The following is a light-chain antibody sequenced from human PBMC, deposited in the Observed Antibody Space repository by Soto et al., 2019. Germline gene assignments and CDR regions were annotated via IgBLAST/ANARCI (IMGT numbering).Light chain of an antibody. V-gene: IGKV3-11*01. Sequence: EIVLTQSPATLSLSPGERATLSCRASQSVSNYLAWYQQKPGQAPRLLIYDASNRASGIPARFSGSGSGTDFTLTISSLDPEDFAVYYCQQRSNWPPVTIGGGTKVEIK. CDR1: QSVSNY. CDR3: QQRSNWPPVT. J-gene: IGKJ4*01. CDR2: DAS.